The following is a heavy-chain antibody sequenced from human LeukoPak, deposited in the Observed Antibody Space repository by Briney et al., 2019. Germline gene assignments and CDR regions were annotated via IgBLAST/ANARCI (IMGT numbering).Heavy chain of an antibody. Sequence: GESLKISCKGSGXSFTRYWIGWVRQMPGKGVEWMGIIYPGDSDTRYSPSFQGQVTISVDRSMSTAYLQWSSLKASDTAIYYCARLHTIDVWGQGTTVTVSS. CDR2: IYPGDSDT. CDR1: GXSFTRYW. J-gene: IGHJ6*02. CDR3: ARLHTIDV. V-gene: IGHV5-51*01.